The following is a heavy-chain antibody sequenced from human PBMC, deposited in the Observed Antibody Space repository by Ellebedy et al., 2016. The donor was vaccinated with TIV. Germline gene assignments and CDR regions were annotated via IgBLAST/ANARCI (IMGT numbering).Heavy chain of an antibody. D-gene: IGHD4/OR15-4a*01. Sequence: GGSLRLSXAASGFTFSSYAMSWVRQAPGKGLEWVSAISGSGGSTYYADSVKGRFTISRDNSKNTLYLQMNSLRAEDTAVYYCAKCMVRYYYYGMDVWGQGTTVTVSS. CDR1: GFTFSSYA. CDR3: AKCMVRYYYYGMDV. J-gene: IGHJ6*02. V-gene: IGHV3-23*01. CDR2: ISGSGGST.